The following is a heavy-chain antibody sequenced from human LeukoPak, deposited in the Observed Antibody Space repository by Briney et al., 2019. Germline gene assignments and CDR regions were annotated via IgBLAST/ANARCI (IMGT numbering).Heavy chain of an antibody. CDR2: IYISGST. D-gene: IGHD3-16*01. V-gene: IGHV4-4*07. CDR1: GYSISNYY. Sequence: SETLSLTCTVSGYSISNYYWSWIRQPAGKGLEWIGRIYISGSTNYNASLKSRVTMSVDTSKNQFSLKLSSVTAADTAVYYCARWNYGGLSDWGQGTLVTVSS. CDR3: ARWNYGGLSD. J-gene: IGHJ4*02.